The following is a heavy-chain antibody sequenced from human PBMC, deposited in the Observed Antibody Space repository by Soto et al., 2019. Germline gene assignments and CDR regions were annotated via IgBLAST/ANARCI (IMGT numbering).Heavy chain of an antibody. CDR2: IYYIGNT. V-gene: IGHV4-31*11. J-gene: IGHJ6*02. Sequence: QVQLQESGPGLVKPSQTLSLTCAVSGGSISSGGYYWSWIRQHPGKGLEWIGYIYYIGNTYYNPSLKRRVTISVDTSKNQFSLKLSSVTAADTAVYYCARDLRFRGFYGMDVWGQGTTVTVSS. D-gene: IGHD3-10*01. CDR3: ARDLRFRGFYGMDV. CDR1: GGSISSGGYY.